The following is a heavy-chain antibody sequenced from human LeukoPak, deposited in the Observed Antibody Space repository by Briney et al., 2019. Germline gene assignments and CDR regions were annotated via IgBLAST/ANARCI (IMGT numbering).Heavy chain of an antibody. CDR2: ISYDGSNK. V-gene: IGHV3-30*04. J-gene: IGHJ5*02. CDR3: ARGAHYYDSSGLNWFDP. D-gene: IGHD3-22*01. CDR1: GFTFSSYA. Sequence: GGSLRLSCAASGFTFSSYAMHWVRQAPGKGLEWVAVISYDGSNKYYADSVKGRFTISRDNSKNTLYLQMNSLRAEDTAVYYCARGAHYYDSSGLNWFDPWGQGTLVTVSS.